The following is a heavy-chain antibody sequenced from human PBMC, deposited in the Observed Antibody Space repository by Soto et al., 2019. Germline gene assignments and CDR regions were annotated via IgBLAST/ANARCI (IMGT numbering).Heavy chain of an antibody. CDR1: GASISGFY. V-gene: IGHV4-4*07. CDR2: IYATGTT. D-gene: IGHD1-1*01. Sequence: SETLSLTCTVSGASISGFYWSWIRKSAGKGLEWIGRIYATGTTDYNPSLKSRVMMSVDTSKKQFSLKLRSVTAADTAVYYCVRDGTKTLRDWFDPWGQGISVTVS. CDR3: VRDGTKTLRDWFDP. J-gene: IGHJ5*02.